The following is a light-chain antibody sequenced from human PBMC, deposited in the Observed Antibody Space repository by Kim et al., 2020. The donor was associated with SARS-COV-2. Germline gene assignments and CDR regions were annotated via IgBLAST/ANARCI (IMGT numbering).Light chain of an antibody. J-gene: IGLJ2*01. CDR3: ATWDDTLNSAV. CDR2: TDN. Sequence: QRVIISFSGSNSNIGGNTVNWYQQLPGTAPRLLIYTDNERPSGVPARFSGSKSGTSASLAISGLQSEDEADYYCATWDDTLNSAVFGGGTQLTVL. V-gene: IGLV1-44*01. CDR1: NSNIGGNT.